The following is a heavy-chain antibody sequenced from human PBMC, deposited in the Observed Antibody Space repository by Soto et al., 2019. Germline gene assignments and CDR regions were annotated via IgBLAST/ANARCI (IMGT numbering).Heavy chain of an antibody. CDR2: IYYSGST. J-gene: IGHJ6*02. CDR1: GGSISSDGYY. V-gene: IGHV4-31*03. D-gene: IGHD5-18*01. CDR3: AGGGKDTAMVMATNYYYGMDV. Sequence: SETLSLTCTVSGGSISSDGYYWSWIRQHPGKGLEWIGYIYYSGSTYYNPSLKSRVTISVDTSKNQFSLKLSSVTAADTAVYYCAGGGKDTAMVMATNYYYGMDVWGQGTTVTASS.